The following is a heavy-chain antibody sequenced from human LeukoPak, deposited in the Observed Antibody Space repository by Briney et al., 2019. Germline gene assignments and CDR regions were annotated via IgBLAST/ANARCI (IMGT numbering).Heavy chain of an antibody. V-gene: IGHV3-7*03. CDR1: GFTFSSYW. Sequence: GGSLRPSCAASGFTFSSYWMSWVRQAPGKGLEWVANIKQDGSEKYYVDSVKGRFTISRDNAKNSLYLQMNSLRAEDTAVYYCARSFHGDPFDYWGQGTLVTVSS. CDR3: ARSFHGDPFDY. CDR2: IKQDGSEK. J-gene: IGHJ4*02. D-gene: IGHD4-17*01.